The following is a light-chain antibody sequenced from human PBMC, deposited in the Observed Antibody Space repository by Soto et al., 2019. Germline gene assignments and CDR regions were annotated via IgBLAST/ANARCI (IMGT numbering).Light chain of an antibody. Sequence: IVLTQSPGTLSLSPGETATLSCRADQSVSGNFLAWYHQRPGQAPRLLIYDASRRATGIPDRFSGSGSGTDFSLTISRLEPEDFAVYYCQHYDSARWTFGLGTKVDIK. CDR2: DAS. CDR1: QSVSGNF. J-gene: IGKJ1*01. V-gene: IGKV3-20*01. CDR3: QHYDSARWT.